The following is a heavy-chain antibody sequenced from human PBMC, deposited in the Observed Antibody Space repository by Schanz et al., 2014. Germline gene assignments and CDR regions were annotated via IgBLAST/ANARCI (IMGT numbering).Heavy chain of an antibody. CDR3: SRGECSSTSCHEVAPPDD. D-gene: IGHD2-2*01. CDR1: GASISSRDFY. CDR2: ISYSGRT. J-gene: IGHJ4*02. V-gene: IGHV4-31*03. Sequence: QVQLQESGPGLVKPSQTLSLTCTVSGASISSRDFYWSWIRQFPGKGLEWIGYISYSGRTYYSPSLKIRLTMSVDTSKNQFSLRLSSVTAADTAIYYCSRGECSSTSCHEVAPPDDWGQGTLVTVSS.